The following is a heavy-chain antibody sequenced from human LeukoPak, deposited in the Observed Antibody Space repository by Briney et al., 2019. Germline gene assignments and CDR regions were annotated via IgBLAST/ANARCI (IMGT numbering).Heavy chain of an antibody. CDR1: GGSISSYS. D-gene: IGHD6-6*01. J-gene: IGHJ3*02. CDR3: ARDRSSGARRAFDI. V-gene: IGHV4-4*07. CDR2: IYTSGST. Sequence: SETLSLTCAVSGGSISSYSWSWIRQPAGKGLEWIGRIYTSGSTNYNPSLKSRVTMSLDTSKNQLSLKLTSVTAADTAVYYCARDRSSGARRAFDIWGQGTMVTVSS.